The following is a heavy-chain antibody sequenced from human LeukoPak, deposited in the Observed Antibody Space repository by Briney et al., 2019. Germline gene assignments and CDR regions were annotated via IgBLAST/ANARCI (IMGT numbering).Heavy chain of an antibody. CDR1: GFTFSSYE. CDR2: ITSSSIYT. V-gene: IGHV3-21*01. D-gene: IGHD3-22*01. CDR3: ARSRYDSSGYYGIIGD. J-gene: IGHJ4*02. Sequence: AGGSLRLSCAASGFTFSSYEMNWVRQAPGKGLEWVSSITSSSIYTYYADSVKGRFTISRDNAKNSLYLEMNSLRAEDTAVYYCARSRYDSSGYYGIIGDWGQGTLVTVSS.